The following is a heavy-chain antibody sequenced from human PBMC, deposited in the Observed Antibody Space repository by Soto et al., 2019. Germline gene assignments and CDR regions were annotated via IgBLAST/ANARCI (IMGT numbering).Heavy chain of an antibody. Sequence: SETLSLTCTVSGASISYGGFSWSWIRQSPGKGLEWIGYISHLENTYFHPSFKSRLTMSIDRSRNQFSLNLSSVTAADRAVYYRVTGGGYDPFDYWGQGVLVTVSS. CDR3: VTGGGYDPFDY. V-gene: IGHV4-30-2*06. J-gene: IGHJ4*02. CDR1: GASISYGGFS. CDR2: ISHLENT. D-gene: IGHD5-12*01.